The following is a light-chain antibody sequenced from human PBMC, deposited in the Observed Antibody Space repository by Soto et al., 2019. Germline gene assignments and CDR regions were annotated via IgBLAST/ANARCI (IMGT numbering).Light chain of an antibody. J-gene: IGLJ2*01. Sequence: QSPLTQPPSASGSPGQSVTISCTGSSSDVGGYNYVSWYQQHPGKAPKLMIYEVSKRPSGVPDRLSGSKSGNTASLTVSGLQAEDEAGYYCSSYGGSNTVVFGGGTKLTVL. V-gene: IGLV2-8*01. CDR2: EVS. CDR3: SSYGGSNTVV. CDR1: SSDVGGYNY.